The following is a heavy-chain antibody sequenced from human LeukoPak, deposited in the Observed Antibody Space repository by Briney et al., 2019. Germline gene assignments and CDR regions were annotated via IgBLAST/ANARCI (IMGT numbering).Heavy chain of an antibody. CDR1: GFTFSSYS. CDR2: ISSSSSYI. D-gene: IGHD6-19*01. V-gene: IGHV3-21*01. J-gene: IGHJ6*02. Sequence: GGSLRLSCAASGFTFSSYSMNWVRQAPGKGLEWVSSISSSSSYIYYADSVKGRFTISRDNAKNSLYLHMNSLRAEDTAVYYCASSSGWGHYYYYGMDVWGQGTTVTVSS. CDR3: ASSSGWGHYYYYGMDV.